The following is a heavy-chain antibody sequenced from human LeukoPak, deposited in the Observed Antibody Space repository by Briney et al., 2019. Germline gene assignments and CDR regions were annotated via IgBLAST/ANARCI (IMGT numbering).Heavy chain of an antibody. CDR1: GFTFSNYG. CDR3: AKDSTTTVTTPHFDY. Sequence: GGTLRLSCAASGFTFSNYGMTWVRQAPGKGLEWVSAISDSGDSTYYADSVKGRFTISRDNSKNTLYLQMNSLRAEDTAVYYCAKDSTTTVTTPHFDYWGQGTLVTVSS. D-gene: IGHD4-17*01. V-gene: IGHV3-23*01. J-gene: IGHJ4*02. CDR2: ISDSGDST.